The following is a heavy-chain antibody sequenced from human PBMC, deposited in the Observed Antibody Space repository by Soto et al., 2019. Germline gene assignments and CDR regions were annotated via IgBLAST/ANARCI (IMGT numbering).Heavy chain of an antibody. Sequence: GGSLRLSCAASGFAFSSYGMHWFRQAPGKGLEWVAVIWYDGSNKYYADSVKGRFTISRDNSKNTLYLQMNSLRAEDTAVYYCARGDTISARWYFDLWGRGTLVTVSS. CDR2: IWYDGSNK. J-gene: IGHJ2*01. CDR1: GFAFSSYG. D-gene: IGHD3-9*01. V-gene: IGHV3-33*01. CDR3: ARGDTISARWYFDL.